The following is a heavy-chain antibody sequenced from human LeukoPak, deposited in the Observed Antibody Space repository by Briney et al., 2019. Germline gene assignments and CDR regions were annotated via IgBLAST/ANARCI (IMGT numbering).Heavy chain of an antibody. CDR2: MKEDGSET. CDR3: ATGRAPVVRFES. D-gene: IGHD2-15*01. J-gene: IGHJ5*01. CDR1: GFTFSWST. Sequence: PGGSLRLSCVVSGFTFSWSTMTWVRQAPGKGPEWVAKMKEDGSETQYVDSAKGRFTISRHNAQHSLYLQMNSLRVEATAVYYVATGRAPVVRFESWGEGALVTVSS. V-gene: IGHV3-7*01.